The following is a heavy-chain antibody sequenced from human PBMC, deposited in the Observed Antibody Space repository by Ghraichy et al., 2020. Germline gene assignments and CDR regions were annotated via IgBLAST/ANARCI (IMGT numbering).Heavy chain of an antibody. CDR1: GFTFSSYW. Sequence: GGSLRLSCAASGFTFSSYWMNWVRQDPGKGLVWVSRIKSDGSGIIYADSVKGRFTISRDNAKNTLYLQMNSLRAEDTAVYYCARDGDGGAWDFDYWGQGTLVTFSS. V-gene: IGHV3-74*01. CDR3: ARDGDGGAWDFDY. J-gene: IGHJ4*02. CDR2: IKSDGSGI. D-gene: IGHD5-24*01.